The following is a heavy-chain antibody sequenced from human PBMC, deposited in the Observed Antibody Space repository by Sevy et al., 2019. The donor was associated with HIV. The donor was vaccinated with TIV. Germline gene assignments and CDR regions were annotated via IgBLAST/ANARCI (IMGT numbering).Heavy chain of an antibody. J-gene: IGHJ3*02. D-gene: IGHD3-22*01. CDR2: ISAYNGNT. V-gene: IGHV1-18*01. CDR3: ARGGDYYDCFRYYPGMVFDI. CDR1: GYTFTTYG. Sequence: ASVKVSCKASGYTFTTYGITWVRQAPGQGLEWMGWISAYNGNTNYTQKIQGRVTMTTDTSTSTAYIELRSLRSDDTAVYYCARGGDYYDCFRYYPGMVFDIWGQGTMVTVSS.